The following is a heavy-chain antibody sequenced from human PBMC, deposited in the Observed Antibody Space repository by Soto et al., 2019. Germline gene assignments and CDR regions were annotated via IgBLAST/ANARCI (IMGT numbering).Heavy chain of an antibody. CDR3: ARGNPTYYAGWFGP. CDR2: ISAYNGNT. Sequence: ASVKVSCKASGYTFTSYGISWVRQAPGQGLEWMGWISAYNGNTNYAQKLQGRVTMTTDTSTSTAYMELRSLRSDDTAVYYCARGNPTYYAGWFGPWGQGTLVTVSS. CDR1: GYTFTSYG. V-gene: IGHV1-18*01. J-gene: IGHJ5*02. D-gene: IGHD3-22*01.